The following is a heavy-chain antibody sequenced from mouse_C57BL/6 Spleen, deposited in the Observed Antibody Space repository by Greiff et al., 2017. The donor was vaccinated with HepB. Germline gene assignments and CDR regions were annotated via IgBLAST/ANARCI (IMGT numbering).Heavy chain of an antibody. D-gene: IGHD1-1*01. Sequence: EVKLMESGGGLVKPGGSLKLSCAASGFTFSSYAMSWVRQTPEKRLEWVATISDGGSYTYYPDNVKGRFTISRDNAKNNLYLQMSHLKSEDTAMYYCARDLTTVVARYFDVWGTGTTVTVSS. CDR1: GFTFSSYA. V-gene: IGHV5-4*01. J-gene: IGHJ1*03. CDR2: ISDGGSYT. CDR3: ARDLTTVVARYFDV.